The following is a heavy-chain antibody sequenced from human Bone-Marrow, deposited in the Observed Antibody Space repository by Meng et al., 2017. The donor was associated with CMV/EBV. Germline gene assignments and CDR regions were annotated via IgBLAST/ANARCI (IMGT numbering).Heavy chain of an antibody. V-gene: IGHV3-23*01. CDR3: ARDGLKGYCSSTSCYCY. J-gene: IGHJ4*02. CDR1: GFIFSGYA. Sequence: GGSLRLSCAASGFIFSGYAMSWVRQAPGKGLEWVSGISASGDNTYYADSVKGRFTISRDNSKNTLDLQMNSLRAEDTAVYYCARDGLKGYCSSTSCYCYWGQGTLVTVSS. D-gene: IGHD2-2*01. CDR2: ISASGDNT.